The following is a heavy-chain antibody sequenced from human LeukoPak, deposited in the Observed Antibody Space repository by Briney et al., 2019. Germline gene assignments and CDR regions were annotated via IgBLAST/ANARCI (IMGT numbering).Heavy chain of an antibody. CDR3: AKSATTVTSNFEY. D-gene: IGHD4-17*01. CDR1: GFTVSNNY. J-gene: IGHJ4*02. Sequence: PGGSLRLSCAASGFTVSNNYMSWVRQAPGKGLEWVSLIYSDGTTYYADSVKGRFTISRDNSKNTLYLQMNSLRAEDTAVYYCAKSATTVTSNFEYWGQGTLVTVSS. V-gene: IGHV3-53*01. CDR2: IYSDGTT.